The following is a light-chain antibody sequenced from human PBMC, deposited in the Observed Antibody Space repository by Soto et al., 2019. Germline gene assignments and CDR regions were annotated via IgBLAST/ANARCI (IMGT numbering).Light chain of an antibody. CDR2: AAS. Sequence: EIVMTQSPATLSVSPGDRATLSCRASQSVNTYLAWYQQKPGQAPRLLIYAASTRFPGVPDRFSGSGSGTDLSLTISSLQSEDSAVYYGQQYSRWPTRTFGPGTKVEIK. V-gene: IGKV3-15*01. CDR3: QQYSRWPTRT. J-gene: IGKJ1*01. CDR1: QSVNTY.